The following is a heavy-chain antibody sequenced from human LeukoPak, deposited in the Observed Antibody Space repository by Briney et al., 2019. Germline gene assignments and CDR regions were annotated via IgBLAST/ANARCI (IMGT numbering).Heavy chain of an antibody. D-gene: IGHD6-13*01. CDR1: GFTVNSNY. CDR3: ARDRNSNNWFFF. Sequence: GGSLRLSCEGSGFTVNSNYMNWVRQGPGKGLEWVSILYGDGTTYYADSVKGRFTISRDNSKNTVYLQMSNLRVDDTAVYYCARDRNSNNWFFFWGQGTLVTVSS. J-gene: IGHJ4*02. CDR2: LYGDGTT. V-gene: IGHV3-66*01.